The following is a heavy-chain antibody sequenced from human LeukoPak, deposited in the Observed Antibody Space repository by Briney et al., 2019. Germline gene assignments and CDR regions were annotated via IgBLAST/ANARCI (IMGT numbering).Heavy chain of an antibody. CDR1: GGSISSGY. CDR2: IYYTGIT. Sequence: PSETLSLTCAVSGGSISSGYWSWIRQPPGKGLEWIGYIYYTGITNYSPSLRSRVTMSVDTSKNQFSLNLTSVTAADTAVYYCARRRRSAGISWGQGTLVTVSS. D-gene: IGHD2-15*01. V-gene: IGHV4-59*08. CDR3: ARRRRSAGIS. J-gene: IGHJ5*02.